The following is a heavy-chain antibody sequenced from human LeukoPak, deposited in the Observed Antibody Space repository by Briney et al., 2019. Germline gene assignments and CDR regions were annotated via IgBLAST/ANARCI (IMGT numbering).Heavy chain of an antibody. CDR2: IKQDGSEM. CDR3: ARDMSFSTSGWYGELDN. D-gene: IGHD6-19*01. J-gene: IGHJ4*02. Sequence: GGSLRLSCAVSGFIFDDFWMSWVRQAPGKGLEWVANIKQDGSEMYYVDSVKGRFTISRDNAKNSLFLQMNSLRVEDTALYYRARDMSFSTSGWYGELDNWGQGTLVTVSS. V-gene: IGHV3-7*05. CDR1: GFIFDDFW.